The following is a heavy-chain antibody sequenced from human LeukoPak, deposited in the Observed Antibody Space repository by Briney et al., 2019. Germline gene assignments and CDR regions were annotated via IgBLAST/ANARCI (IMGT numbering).Heavy chain of an antibody. J-gene: IGHJ5*02. CDR1: GLTSRSYV. CDR2: ISASGGST. Sequence: PGGSLRLSCAASGLTSRSYVMSWVRQAPGKGLEWVSGISASGGSTYYADAVKGRFTISRDISKNTLYLQMSSLRPEDTATYYCAQASSDYFGSGSLTSWGQGTLVTVSS. V-gene: IGHV3-23*01. D-gene: IGHD3-10*01. CDR3: AQASSDYFGSGSLTS.